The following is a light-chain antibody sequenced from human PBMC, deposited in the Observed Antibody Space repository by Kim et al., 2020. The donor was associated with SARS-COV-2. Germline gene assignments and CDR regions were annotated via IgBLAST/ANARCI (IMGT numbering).Light chain of an antibody. Sequence: ASVGYRVNITCRASQSISSWLAWYQQKPGKAPKLLIYDASSLESGVPSRFSGSGSGTEFTLTISRLQPDDFATYYCQQYNSYSGTFGQGTKVEIK. CDR1: QSISSW. CDR3: QQYNSYSGT. J-gene: IGKJ1*01. V-gene: IGKV1-5*01. CDR2: DAS.